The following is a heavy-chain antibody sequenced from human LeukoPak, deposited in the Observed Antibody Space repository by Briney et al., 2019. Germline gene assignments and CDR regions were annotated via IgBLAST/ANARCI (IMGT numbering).Heavy chain of an antibody. CDR3: ARPNPNPDYGDYGADNWFDP. V-gene: IGHV3-66*04. CDR2: IYSGGST. CDR1: EFSVGSNY. J-gene: IGHJ5*02. D-gene: IGHD4-17*01. Sequence: GGSLRLSCAASEFSVGSNYMTWVRQAPGKGLEWVSLIYSGGSTYYADSVKGRFTISRDNSKNTLYLQMNSLRAEDTAVYYCARPNPNPDYGDYGADNWFDPWGQGTLVTVSS.